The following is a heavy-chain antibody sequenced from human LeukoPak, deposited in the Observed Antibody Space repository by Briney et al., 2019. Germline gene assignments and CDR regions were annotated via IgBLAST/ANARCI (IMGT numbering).Heavy chain of an antibody. V-gene: IGHV3-23*01. CDR2: ISGSGGTT. D-gene: IGHD1-14*01. CDR1: GFTFNNYA. J-gene: IGHJ6*02. CDR3: AKVSGGGLYYDGMDV. Sequence: GGSLRLSCAASGFTFNNYAMNWVRQAPGKGLEWVSVISGSGGTTYHADSVKGRFTISRDSSKNTLYLQMNSLRAEDTAVYYCAKVSGGGLYYDGMDVWGQGTTVTVSS.